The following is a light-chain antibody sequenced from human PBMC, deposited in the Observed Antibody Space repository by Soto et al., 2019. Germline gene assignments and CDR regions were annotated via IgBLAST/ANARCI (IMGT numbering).Light chain of an antibody. V-gene: IGKV3-20*01. J-gene: IGKJ4*01. CDR2: GAS. Sequence: EIVLTQSPGTLSLSPGERATLSCRASQSVSSSYLAWYQQKPGQAPRLLIYGASSRATGIPDRFSGSGSGTEFTLTISRLEPEEFAVYYCQQYGSSRGLTFGGGTKVEIK. CDR3: QQYGSSRGLT. CDR1: QSVSSSY.